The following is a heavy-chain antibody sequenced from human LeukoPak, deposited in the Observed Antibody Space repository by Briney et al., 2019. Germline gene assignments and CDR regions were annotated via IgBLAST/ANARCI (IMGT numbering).Heavy chain of an antibody. D-gene: IGHD3-10*01. CDR2: INHGGST. V-gene: IGHV4-34*01. Sequence: PSETLSLTCTVSGGSISSYYWSWIRQPPGKGLEWIGEINHGGSTNYNPSLKSRVTISVDTSKNQFSLKLSSVTAADTAVYYCASSSRLLWSLGVWGQGTTVTVSS. J-gene: IGHJ6*02. CDR3: ASSSRLLWSLGV. CDR1: GGSISSYY.